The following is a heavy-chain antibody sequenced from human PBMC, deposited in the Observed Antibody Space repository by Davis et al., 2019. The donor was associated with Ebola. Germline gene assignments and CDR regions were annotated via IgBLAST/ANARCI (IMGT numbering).Heavy chain of an antibody. J-gene: IGHJ4*02. CDR1: GFDFDDYS. CDR3: AKDGQWLQI. D-gene: IGHD6-19*01. CDR2: IKWNSANI. Sequence: PGGSLRLSCAASGFDFDDYSMHWVRRPPGKGLEWVSGIKWNSANIMYADSVKGRFTISRDNAKSTLYLQMDSLRPEDTAFYYCAKDGQWLQIGGQGTLVTVSS. V-gene: IGHV3-9*01.